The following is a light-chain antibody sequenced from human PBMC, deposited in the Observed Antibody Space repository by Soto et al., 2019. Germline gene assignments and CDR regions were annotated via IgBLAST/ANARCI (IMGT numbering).Light chain of an antibody. J-gene: IGKJ4*01. CDR2: GAS. Sequence: EIVMTQSPATLSVSPGERATLSCRASQSVSSNLAWYQQKPGQAPRLLIYGASTRATGIPARFSGSGSGTEFTLTISSLQSGDFAVYYCQQYNNWPLFGGGTKVDIK. V-gene: IGKV3-15*01. CDR1: QSVSSN. CDR3: QQYNNWPL.